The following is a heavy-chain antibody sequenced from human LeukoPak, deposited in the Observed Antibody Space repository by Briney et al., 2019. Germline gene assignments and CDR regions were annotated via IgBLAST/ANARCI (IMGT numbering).Heavy chain of an antibody. Sequence: GGSLRLSCEASGFTFSSNNIHWVRQAPGKGLEWVAAISSDGNNKWYAVAVKGRFTISRDNSKNILYLQMTSLRAEDTAVYYCTRDADTSEHFSWLDLWGQGTLVTVSS. CDR2: ISSDGNNK. V-gene: IGHV3-30-3*01. J-gene: IGHJ5*02. D-gene: IGHD3-22*01. CDR3: TRDADTSEHFSWLDL. CDR1: GFTFSSNN.